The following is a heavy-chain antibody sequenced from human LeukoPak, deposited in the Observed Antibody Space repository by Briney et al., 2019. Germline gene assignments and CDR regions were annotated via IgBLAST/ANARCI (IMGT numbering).Heavy chain of an antibody. D-gene: IGHD3-9*01. J-gene: IGHJ6*03. CDR2: IYSGGST. Sequence: GGSLRLSCAASGFTVSSSYMSWVRQAPGKGLEWVSVIYSGGSTYYADSVKGRFTISRDNSKNTLYLQMNSLRAEDTAVYYCARDRHYDILTGYYYYYYMDVWGKGTTVTVSS. V-gene: IGHV3-66*02. CDR1: GFTVSSSY. CDR3: ARDRHYDILTGYYYYYYMDV.